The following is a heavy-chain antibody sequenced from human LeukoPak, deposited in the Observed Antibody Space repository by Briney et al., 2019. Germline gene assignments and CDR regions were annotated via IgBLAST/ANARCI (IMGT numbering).Heavy chain of an antibody. CDR1: GYTFTSYD. CDR2: MNPNSGNT. J-gene: IGHJ5*02. CDR3: ARGTPRIAAAGGRAWFDP. V-gene: IGHV1-8*01. D-gene: IGHD6-13*01. Sequence: ASVKVSCKASGYTFTSYDINWVRQATGQGLEWMGWMNPNSGNTGYAQKFQGRVTITRNTSISTAYMELSSLRSEDTAVYYCARGTPRIAAAGGRAWFDPWGQGTLVTVSS.